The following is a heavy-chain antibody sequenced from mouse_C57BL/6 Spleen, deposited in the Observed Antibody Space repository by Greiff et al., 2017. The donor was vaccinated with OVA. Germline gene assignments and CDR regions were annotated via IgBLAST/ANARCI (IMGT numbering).Heavy chain of an antibody. CDR2: IDPSDSYT. J-gene: IGHJ4*01. Sequence: VQLQQPGAELVRPGTSVKLSCKASGYTFTSYWMHWVKQRPGQGLEWIGVIDPSDSYTNYNQKFKGKATLTVDTSSSTAYMQLSSLTSEDSAVYYCARRGIYYGSSYLYYYAMDYWGQGTSGTVSS. D-gene: IGHD1-1*01. CDR3: ARRGIYYGSSYLYYYAMDY. V-gene: IGHV1-59*01. CDR1: GYTFTSYW.